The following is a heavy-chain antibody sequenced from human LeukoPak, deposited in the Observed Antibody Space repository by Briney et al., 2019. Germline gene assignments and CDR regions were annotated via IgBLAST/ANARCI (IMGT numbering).Heavy chain of an antibody. V-gene: IGHV3-33*01. D-gene: IGHD6-19*01. J-gene: IGHJ4*02. Sequence: GRSLRLSCAASGFTFSSYGMHWVRQAPGKGLEWVAVIWYDGSNKYYADSVKGRFTISRDNSKNTLYLQMNSLGAEDTAVYYCAREYSSGWYYYDYWGQGTLVTVSS. CDR3: AREYSSGWYYYDY. CDR2: IWYDGSNK. CDR1: GFTFSSYG.